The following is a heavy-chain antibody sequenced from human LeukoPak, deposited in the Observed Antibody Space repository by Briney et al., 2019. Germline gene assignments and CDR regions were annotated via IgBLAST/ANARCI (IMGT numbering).Heavy chain of an antibody. Sequence: GGSLRLSCAASGFTFSDYYMSWIRQAPGKGLEWVSYISSSSSTIYYADFVKGRFTISRDTAKNSLYLQMNSLRAEDTAVYYCARTLIDYYDSSGYPYFDYWGRGTLVTVSS. D-gene: IGHD3-22*01. V-gene: IGHV3-11*04. CDR3: ARTLIDYYDSSGYPYFDY. CDR2: ISSSSSTI. J-gene: IGHJ4*02. CDR1: GFTFSDYY.